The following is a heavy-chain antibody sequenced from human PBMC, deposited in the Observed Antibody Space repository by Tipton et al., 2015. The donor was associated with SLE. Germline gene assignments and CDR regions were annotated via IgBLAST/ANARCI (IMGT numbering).Heavy chain of an antibody. J-gene: IGHJ4*02. D-gene: IGHD3-10*01. CDR1: GASITSYY. V-gene: IGHV4-59*12. Sequence: TLSLTCSVSGASITSYYWGWIRRPPGRGLEWIGYIYHSGTTNYNPSLKSRVTMSVDTSNNHFSLKLSAVTAADTAVYYCARYGSGTYYWYFDYWGQGTLVTVSS. CDR3: ARYGSGTYYWYFDY. CDR2: IYHSGTT.